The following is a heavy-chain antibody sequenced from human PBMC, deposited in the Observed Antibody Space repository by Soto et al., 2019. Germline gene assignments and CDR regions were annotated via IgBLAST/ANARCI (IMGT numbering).Heavy chain of an antibody. CDR1: GGSISSYY. Sequence: QVQLQESGPGLVKPSETLSLTCTVSGGSISSYYWSWIRQPPGKGLEWIGYIYYSGSTNYNPSLKRRVTISVDTSNNQFSLTLRSVTAADTAVYYCARRYGVHLDYWGQGTLVTVSS. V-gene: IGHV4-59*08. CDR2: IYYSGST. J-gene: IGHJ4*02. CDR3: ARRYGVHLDY. D-gene: IGHD4-17*01.